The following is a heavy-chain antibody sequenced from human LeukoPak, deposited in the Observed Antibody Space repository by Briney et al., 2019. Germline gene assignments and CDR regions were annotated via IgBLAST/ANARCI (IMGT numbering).Heavy chain of an antibody. V-gene: IGHV4-34*01. CDR2: INHSGST. CDR3: ARGVSTYYYDSSGYLGY. J-gene: IGHJ4*02. Sequence: SETLSLTCAVYGGSFSGYYWSWIRQPPGKGLEWIGEINHSGSTNYNPSLKSRVTISADTSKNQFSLKLSSVTAADTAVYYCARGVSTYYYDSSGYLGYWGQGTLVTVSS. D-gene: IGHD3-22*01. CDR1: GGSFSGYY.